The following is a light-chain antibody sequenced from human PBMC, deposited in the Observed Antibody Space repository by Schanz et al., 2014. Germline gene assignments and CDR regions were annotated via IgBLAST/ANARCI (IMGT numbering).Light chain of an antibody. Sequence: DIQMTQSPSTLSASVGDRVTITCRASQSISRWLAWYQQKPGKAPKVLISDASSLESGVPSRFSGSGSGTDFTLTISSLQPDDFATYYCQQSYITPPWTFGQGTKVEIK. V-gene: IGKV1-5*01. J-gene: IGKJ1*01. CDR1: QSISRW. CDR2: DAS. CDR3: QQSYITPPWT.